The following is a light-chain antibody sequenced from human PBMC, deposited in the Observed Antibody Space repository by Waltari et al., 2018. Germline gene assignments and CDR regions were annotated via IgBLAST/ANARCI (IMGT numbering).Light chain of an antibody. J-gene: IGKJ5*01. CDR1: QSVSSSD. CDR2: GAS. V-gene: IGKV3-20*01. CDR3: QQYGSLPIT. Sequence: EIVLTQSPGTLSWSPGERATSSCRASQSVSSSDLAWYQQRPGQAPRLLIYGASSRATAVPDRFSGSGSGTDFTLTISRLEPEDLAVYYCQQYGSLPITFGQGTRLEIK.